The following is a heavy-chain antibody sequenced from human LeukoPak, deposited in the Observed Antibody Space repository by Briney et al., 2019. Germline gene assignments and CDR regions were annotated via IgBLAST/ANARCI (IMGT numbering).Heavy chain of an antibody. CDR1: GFIFSDYG. J-gene: IGHJ4*02. CDR2: ISYDGSNG. Sequence: GGSLRLSCAVSGFIFSDYGMHWVRQAPGRGLEWVALISYDGSNGYYADSVKGRSTISRDHSTNTLYQQMNSLRAEDTAVYYCARDYCGGNNLCFADFWGQGTLVTVSS. V-gene: IGHV3-30*12. D-gene: IGHD4-23*01. CDR3: ARDYCGGNNLCFADF.